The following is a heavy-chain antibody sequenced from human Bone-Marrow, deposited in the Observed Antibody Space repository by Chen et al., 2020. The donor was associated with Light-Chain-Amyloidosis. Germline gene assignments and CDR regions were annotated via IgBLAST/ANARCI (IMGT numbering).Heavy chain of an antibody. CDR3: VKYGGVGARHLHH. Sequence: EVQLLESWGGLVQPGGSLRLSCAASGFTFSNYAMSWVRQAPGKGLEWVSLIGDSGDNTYYADSVKRRFTISRGNSNNTMYLQMNSLRVEDTAVYYCVKYGGVGARHLHHWGQGTLVTVSS. CDR1: GFTFSNYA. V-gene: IGHV3-23*01. J-gene: IGHJ1*01. CDR2: IGDSGDNT. D-gene: IGHD1-26*01.